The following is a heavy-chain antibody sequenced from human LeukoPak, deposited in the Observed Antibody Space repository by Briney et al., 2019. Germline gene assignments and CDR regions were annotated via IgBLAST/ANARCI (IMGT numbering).Heavy chain of an antibody. V-gene: IGHV3-30-3*01. CDR2: ISYDGSNK. J-gene: IGHJ4*02. CDR3: ARDLMSGEVVPAATPFDY. CDR1: GFTFITYA. D-gene: IGHD2-2*02. Sequence: PGGSLRLSSAASGFTFITYAMHWVRQAPGKGLEWVAVISYDGSNKYYADSVKGRFTISRDNSKNTLYLQMNSLRAEDTAVYYCARDLMSGEVVPAATPFDYWGQGTLVTVSS.